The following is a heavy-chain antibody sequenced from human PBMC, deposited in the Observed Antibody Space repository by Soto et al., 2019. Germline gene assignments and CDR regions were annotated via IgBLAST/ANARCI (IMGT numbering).Heavy chain of an antibody. Sequence: SGNLSLTCTVSNRSISSSTYYWGWIRQPPGKGLEWIGNIYYGGNTYYNPSLKSRVTISVDTSKNQFSLKLNSVTAADTAVYFCAVFITFGGVFAGFDPWGQGTLVTV. CDR1: NRSISSSTYY. V-gene: IGHV4-39*01. CDR2: IYYGGNT. J-gene: IGHJ5*02. D-gene: IGHD3-16*02. CDR3: AVFITFGGVFAGFDP.